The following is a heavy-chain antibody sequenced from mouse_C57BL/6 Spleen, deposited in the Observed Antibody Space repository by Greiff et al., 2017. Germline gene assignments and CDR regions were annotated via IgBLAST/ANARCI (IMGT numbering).Heavy chain of an antibody. CDR3: ARSYYGSSHGGFDY. D-gene: IGHD1-1*01. Sequence: QVQLQQPGAELVKPGASVKLSCKASGYTFTSYWTHWVKQRPGQGLEWIGMIHPNSGSTNYNEKFKSKATLTVDKSSSTAYMQLSSLTSEDSAVYYCARSYYGSSHGGFDYWGQGTTLTVSS. CDR2: IHPNSGST. CDR1: GYTFTSYW. J-gene: IGHJ2*01. V-gene: IGHV1-64*01.